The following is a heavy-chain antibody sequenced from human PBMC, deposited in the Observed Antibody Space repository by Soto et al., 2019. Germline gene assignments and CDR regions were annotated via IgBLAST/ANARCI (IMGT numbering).Heavy chain of an antibody. J-gene: IGHJ4*02. Sequence: GGSLRLSCSGSGFTFSNYGMHWVRQAPGKGLEFVSAIIANGGTTYYADSVRGRFTISRDNSKNTLYLQMSSLRADDTALYYCVRDRLLAAPDTPYVVCWGQGPLLTVSS. CDR2: IIANGGTT. V-gene: IGHV3-64D*06. D-gene: IGHD6-25*01. CDR1: GFTFSNYG. CDR3: VRDRLLAAPDTPYVVC.